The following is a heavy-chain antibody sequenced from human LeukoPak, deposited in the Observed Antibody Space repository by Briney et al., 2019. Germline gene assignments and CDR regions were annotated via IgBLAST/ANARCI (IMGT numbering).Heavy chain of an antibody. Sequence: PGGSLRLSCAASGFTLSSYAMSWVRQGPGKGLEWVSAISVSGNTYHADSVKGRFTISRDSSKNSLYLQMNSLRVEDTAVYYCAKSPGGYSGPFGDWGQGTPVTVSS. CDR2: ISVSGNT. V-gene: IGHV3-23*01. D-gene: IGHD5-12*01. CDR1: GFTLSSYA. J-gene: IGHJ4*02. CDR3: AKSPGGYSGPFGD.